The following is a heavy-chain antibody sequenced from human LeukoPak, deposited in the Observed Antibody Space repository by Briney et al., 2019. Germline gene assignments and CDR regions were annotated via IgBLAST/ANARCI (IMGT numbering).Heavy chain of an antibody. D-gene: IGHD3-10*01. CDR1: EFTFSSYG. V-gene: IGHV3-33*06. Sequence: GGSLRLSCAASEFTFSSYGMHWVRQAPGKGLEWVAVIWYDGSNKYYADSVKGRFTIPRDNSKNTVYLQMNSLRVEDTAMYYCAKDQASIRGVILFYFDYWGQGTLVTVSS. J-gene: IGHJ4*02. CDR3: AKDQASIRGVILFYFDY. CDR2: IWYDGSNK.